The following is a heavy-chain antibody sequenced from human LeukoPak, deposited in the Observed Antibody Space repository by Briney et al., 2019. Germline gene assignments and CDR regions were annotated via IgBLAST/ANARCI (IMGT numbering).Heavy chain of an antibody. CDR1: GGSISSYY. Sequence: PSETLSLTCTVSGGSISSYYWSWIRQPPGKGLEWIGYIYYSGSTNYNPSLKSRVTISVDTSKNQFSLKLSSVTAADTAVYYCASEIVGATMSYYYYYMDVWGKGTTVTVSS. CDR2: IYYSGST. D-gene: IGHD1-26*01. V-gene: IGHV4-59*12. J-gene: IGHJ6*03. CDR3: ASEIVGATMSYYYYYMDV.